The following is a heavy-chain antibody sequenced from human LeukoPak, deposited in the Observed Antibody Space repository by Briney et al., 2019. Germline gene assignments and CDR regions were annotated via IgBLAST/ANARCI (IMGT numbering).Heavy chain of an antibody. CDR1: GYTFSGYC. Sequence: ASVKVSCKASGYTFSGYCISWVRQAPGQGLEWMGWINPNSGGTNYAQKFQGRVTMTRDTSISTAYMELSRLRSDDTAVYYCAVHYYDSSGYHDYWGQGTLVTVSS. V-gene: IGHV1-2*02. D-gene: IGHD3-22*01. CDR3: AVHYYDSSGYHDY. CDR2: INPNSGGT. J-gene: IGHJ4*02.